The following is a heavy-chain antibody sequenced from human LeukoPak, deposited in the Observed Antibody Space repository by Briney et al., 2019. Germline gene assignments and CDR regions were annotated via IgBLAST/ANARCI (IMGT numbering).Heavy chain of an antibody. Sequence: SSVKVSCKASGGTFSSYAISWVRQAPGQGPEWMGGIIPIFGTANYAQKFQGRVTITTDESTSTAYMELSSLRSEDTAVYYCASDQYYCSSTSCYYYMDVWGKGTTVTVSS. CDR2: IIPIFGTA. V-gene: IGHV1-69*05. J-gene: IGHJ6*03. CDR3: ASDQYYCSSTSCYYYMDV. CDR1: GGTFSSYA. D-gene: IGHD2-2*01.